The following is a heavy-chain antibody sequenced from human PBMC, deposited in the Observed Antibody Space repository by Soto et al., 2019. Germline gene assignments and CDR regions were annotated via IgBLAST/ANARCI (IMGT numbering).Heavy chain of an antibody. Sequence: VASVKVSCKVSGYTLTELSMHWVRQAPGKGLEWMGGFDPEDGETIYAQKFQGRVTMTEDTSTDTAYMELSSLRSEDTAVYYCATDHYGSGNYYYGMDVWGQGTTVTVSS. V-gene: IGHV1-24*01. CDR3: ATDHYGSGNYYYGMDV. D-gene: IGHD3-10*01. J-gene: IGHJ6*02. CDR1: GYTLTELS. CDR2: FDPEDGET.